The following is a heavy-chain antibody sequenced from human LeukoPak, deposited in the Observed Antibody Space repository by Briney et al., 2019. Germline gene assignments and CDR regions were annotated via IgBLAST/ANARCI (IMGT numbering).Heavy chain of an antibody. CDR1: GFTFSSYG. V-gene: IGHV3-33*01. Sequence: PGRSLRLSCAASGFTFSSYGMHWVRQAPGKGLEWVAIIWYDGSNKYYADSVKGRFTISRDNSKNTLYLQMNSLRVEDTAVYYCASVWRALGYTIDYWGQGTQVAVSS. CDR3: ASVWRALGYTIDY. J-gene: IGHJ4*02. CDR2: IWYDGSNK. D-gene: IGHD5-18*01.